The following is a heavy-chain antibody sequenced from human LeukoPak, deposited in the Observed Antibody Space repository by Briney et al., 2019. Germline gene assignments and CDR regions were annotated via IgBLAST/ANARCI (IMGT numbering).Heavy chain of an antibody. CDR2: IYYSGST. CDR3: ARVPYYDFWSGYYSGYGWFDP. CDR1: GGSISSHY. V-gene: IGHV4-59*11. D-gene: IGHD3-3*01. J-gene: IGHJ5*02. Sequence: SETLSLTCTVSGGSISSHYWSWIRQPPGKGLEWIGYIYYSGSTNYNPSLKSRVTISVDTSKNQFSLKLSSVTAADTAVYYCARVPYYDFWSGYYSGYGWFDPWGQGTLVTVYS.